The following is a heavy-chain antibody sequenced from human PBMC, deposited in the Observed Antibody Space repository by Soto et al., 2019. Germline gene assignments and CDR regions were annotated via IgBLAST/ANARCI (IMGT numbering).Heavy chain of an antibody. CDR1: GFTFSSYS. J-gene: IGHJ4*02. CDR2: ISGSGGST. D-gene: IGHD4-17*01. CDR3: AKQHDYGDFAPENYFDY. Sequence: PGGSLRLSCAASGFTFSSYSMSWVRQAPGKGLEWVSAISGSGGSTYYADSVKGRFTISRDNSKNTLYLQMNSLRAEDTAVYYCAKQHDYGDFAPENYFDYWGQGTLVTVSS. V-gene: IGHV3-23*01.